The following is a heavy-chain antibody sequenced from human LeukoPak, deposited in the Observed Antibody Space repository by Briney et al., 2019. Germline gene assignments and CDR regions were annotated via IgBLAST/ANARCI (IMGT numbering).Heavy chain of an antibody. J-gene: IGHJ5*02. CDR3: ARSSFLNSGLSAWFDP. CDR2: IYYSGST. V-gene: IGHV4-59*01. CDR1: GGAINSYH. D-gene: IGHD6-25*01. Sequence: PSETLSLTCTVSGGAINSYHWTWIRQPPGKGLEWIGYIYYSGSTNYNPSLKSRVTISVDTSKNQFSLKLSSVTAADTAVYYCARSSFLNSGLSAWFDPWGQGTLVTVSS.